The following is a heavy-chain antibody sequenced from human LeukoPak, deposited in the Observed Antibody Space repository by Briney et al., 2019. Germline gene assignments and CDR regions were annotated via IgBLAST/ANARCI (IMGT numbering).Heavy chain of an antibody. D-gene: IGHD3-22*01. J-gene: IGHJ4*02. CDR2: INTNTGNP. CDR3: AGDGYYYDSSGYPDY. CDR1: GYTFTSYA. V-gene: IGHV7-4-1*02. Sequence: ASVKVSCKASGYTFTSYAMNWVRQAPGQGLEWMGWINTNTGNPTYAQGFTGRFVFSLDTSVSTAYLQISSLKAEDTAVYYCAGDGYYYDSSGYPDYWGQGTLVTVSS.